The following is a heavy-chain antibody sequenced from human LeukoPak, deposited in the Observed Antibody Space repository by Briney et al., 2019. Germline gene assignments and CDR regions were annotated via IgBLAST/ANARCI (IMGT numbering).Heavy chain of an antibody. J-gene: IGHJ6*02. D-gene: IGHD2-15*01. CDR3: AKGGHPTRYYYGMDV. CDR1: GCTFDDSV. Sequence: GWSLRLSCAGAGCTFDDSVMHWVRQAPGKGLEGVSTINWSSGNIGYADSVKGRFTISRDNAKNSLFLQMNSLRTEDTALYYCAKGGHPTRYYYGMDVWGQGTTVTVSS. V-gene: IGHV3-9*01. CDR2: INWSSGNI.